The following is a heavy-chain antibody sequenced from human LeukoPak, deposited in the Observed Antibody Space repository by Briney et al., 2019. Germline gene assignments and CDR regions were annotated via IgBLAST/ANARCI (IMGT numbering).Heavy chain of an antibody. Sequence: ASVKVSCKASGYTFTSYGITWVRQAPGQGLEWMGWISAYDGNTNYAQKLQGRVTMTTDTHTSTAYMELRSLRADDTAVYYCARGPRYSPDYWGQETLVTVSS. V-gene: IGHV1-18*01. J-gene: IGHJ4*02. D-gene: IGHD1-1*01. CDR1: GYTFTSYG. CDR3: ARGPRYSPDY. CDR2: ISAYDGNT.